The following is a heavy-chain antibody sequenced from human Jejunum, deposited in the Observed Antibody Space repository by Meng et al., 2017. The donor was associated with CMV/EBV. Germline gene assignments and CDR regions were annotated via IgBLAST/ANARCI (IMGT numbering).Heavy chain of an antibody. Sequence: AVSGAYMTRGLGWSWVRQTPGKGLAWIGEYSHSGDTRYNPSLQSRVIISLHKTENQFSLELTSVTAADTGVYYCARSPGFWSLDPWGRGTLVTVSS. D-gene: IGHD2-8*02. V-gene: IGHV4-4*02. J-gene: IGHJ5*02. CDR2: YSHSGDT. CDR3: ARSPGFWSLDP. CDR1: GAYMTRGLG.